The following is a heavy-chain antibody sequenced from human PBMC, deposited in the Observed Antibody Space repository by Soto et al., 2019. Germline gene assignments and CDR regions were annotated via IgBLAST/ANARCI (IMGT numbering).Heavy chain of an antibody. Sequence: GASVKVSCKASGYTFTSYGISWVRPAPGQGLEWMGWISAYNGNTNYAQKLQGRVTMTTDTSTSTAYMELRSLRSDDTAVYSCARDQGYCSSTSCQQEYYYGMDVWGQGTTVTVSS. V-gene: IGHV1-18*04. CDR3: ARDQGYCSSTSCQQEYYYGMDV. CDR2: ISAYNGNT. D-gene: IGHD2-2*01. J-gene: IGHJ6*02. CDR1: GYTFTSYG.